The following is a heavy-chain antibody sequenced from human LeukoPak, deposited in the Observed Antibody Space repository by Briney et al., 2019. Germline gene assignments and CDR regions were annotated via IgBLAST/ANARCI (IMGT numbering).Heavy chain of an antibody. CDR1: GFTFSSYS. D-gene: IGHD6-19*01. J-gene: IGHJ4*02. V-gene: IGHV3-48*01. CDR3: AKGRIAVAGTEID. CDR2: ITSGRTT. Sequence: PGGSLRLSCAASGFTFSSYSMTWVRQAPGKGLEWVSCITSGRTTYYADSVKGRFTISRDNAKNSLYLQMNSLRTEDTAVYYCAKGRIAVAGTEIDWGQGTLVTVSS.